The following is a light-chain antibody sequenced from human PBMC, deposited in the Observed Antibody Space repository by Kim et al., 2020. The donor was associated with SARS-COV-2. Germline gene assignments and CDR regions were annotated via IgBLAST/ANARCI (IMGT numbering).Light chain of an antibody. V-gene: IGKV3-11*01. CDR2: DAS. CDR1: QNIDTY. J-gene: IGKJ4*01. Sequence: PEESATLSCRASQNIDTYLAWYQQRPGQAPRLLVYDASNRATGVPDRFSGSGSGTDFTLTISSLEPEDFSIYYCQQRNSWPPAVTFGGGTKVDIK. CDR3: QQRNSWPPAVT.